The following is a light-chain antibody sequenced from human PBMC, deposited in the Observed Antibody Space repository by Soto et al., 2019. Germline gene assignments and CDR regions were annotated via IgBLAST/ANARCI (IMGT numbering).Light chain of an antibody. Sequence: EIVMTQSPATLSVSPGERATLSCRASQSVSSNLAWYQQNAGQAPRLLIYGASTRATGIPARFSGSGSGTEFTLTISSLQPDDFATYYCQHYNTFPWTFGQGTKVEMK. J-gene: IGKJ1*01. CDR3: QHYNTFPWT. V-gene: IGKV3-15*01. CDR1: QSVSSN. CDR2: GAS.